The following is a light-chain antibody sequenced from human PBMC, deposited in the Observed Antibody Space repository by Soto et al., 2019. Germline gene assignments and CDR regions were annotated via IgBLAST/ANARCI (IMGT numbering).Light chain of an antibody. Sequence: IPLTQSPSSLSASVGDRVTITCRASQGISSYLAWYQQKPGKAPKLLIYAASTLESGVPSRFSGSGSGTDFALTISSLQPEDFATYYCQQLDNYPTFGGGTKVEIK. CDR3: QQLDNYPT. CDR1: QGISSY. J-gene: IGKJ4*01. CDR2: AAS. V-gene: IGKV1-9*01.